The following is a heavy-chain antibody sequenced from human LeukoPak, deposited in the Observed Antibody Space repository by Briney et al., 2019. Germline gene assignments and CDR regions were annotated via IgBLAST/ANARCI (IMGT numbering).Heavy chain of an antibody. CDR3: ARDWVTKKLSLGFDY. D-gene: IGHD4-11*01. V-gene: IGHV1-18*01. J-gene: IGHJ4*02. CDR2: ISAYNGNT. Sequence: ASVKVSCKASGYTFTSYGISWVRQAPGQGLEWMGWISAYNGNTNYAQKLQGRVTMTTDTSTSTAYMELRSLRSDDTAVYYCARDWVTKKLSLGFDYWGQGTLDTVSS. CDR1: GYTFTSYG.